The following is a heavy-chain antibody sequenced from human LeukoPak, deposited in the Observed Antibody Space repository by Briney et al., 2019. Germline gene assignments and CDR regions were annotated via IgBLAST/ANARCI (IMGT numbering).Heavy chain of an antibody. J-gene: IGHJ4*02. CDR3: TTDPFQNIVVVPAAIIKMDY. D-gene: IGHD2-2*01. Sequence: WVRQAPGKGLEWVGRIKSKTDGGTDYAAPVKGRFTISRDDSKNTLYLQMNSLKTEDTAVYYCTTDPFQNIVVVPAAIIKMDYWGQGTLVTVAS. V-gene: IGHV3-15*01. CDR2: IKSKTDGGT.